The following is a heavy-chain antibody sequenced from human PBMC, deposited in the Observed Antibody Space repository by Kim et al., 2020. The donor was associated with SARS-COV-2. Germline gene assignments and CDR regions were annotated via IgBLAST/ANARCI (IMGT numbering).Heavy chain of an antibody. V-gene: IGHV4-59*08. CDR1: GASISSHY. D-gene: IGHD3-10*01. CDR2: IYYSGSA. J-gene: IGHJ4*02. CDR3: ATSLYGSGSPHY. Sequence: SETLSLTCTVSGASISSHYWSWIRQPPGKGLEWIGYIYYSGSANYNPSLKSRVTISLETTENQFSLRLRSVPAADTAVYYCATSLYGSGSPHYWGQGILVTVSS.